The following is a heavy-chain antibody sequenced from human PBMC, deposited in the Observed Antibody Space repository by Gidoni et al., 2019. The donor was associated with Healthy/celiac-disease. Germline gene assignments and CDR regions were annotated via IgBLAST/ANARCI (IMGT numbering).Heavy chain of an antibody. CDR1: GFPFSSYA. Sequence: VQLVESGGGLVQPGRSLRLSCAASGFPFSSYAMHWVRQATGKGLEWVAVISDDGSNKYYADYVKGRFTISRDNSKNTLYLQMNSLRAEDTAVYYCARRETELRGVDYWGQGTLVTVSS. V-gene: IGHV3-30-3*01. J-gene: IGHJ4*02. CDR3: ARRETELRGVDY. D-gene: IGHD1-7*01. CDR2: ISDDGSNK.